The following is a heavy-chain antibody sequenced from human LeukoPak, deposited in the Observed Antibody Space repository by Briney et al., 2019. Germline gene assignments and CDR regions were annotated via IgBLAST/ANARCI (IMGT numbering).Heavy chain of an antibody. CDR3: ARVFDS. CDR1: GGSVSTSDYY. V-gene: IGHV4-39*07. Sequence: PSETRSLTCTVAGGSVSTSDYYCGWIRKSPVKGLEWIGDVFYTGKTNYDPSLRGRATISIDTSKNQFSLKLTYVTAADSAVYYCARVFDSWGQGTLVTVSS. CDR2: VFYTGKT. J-gene: IGHJ4*02.